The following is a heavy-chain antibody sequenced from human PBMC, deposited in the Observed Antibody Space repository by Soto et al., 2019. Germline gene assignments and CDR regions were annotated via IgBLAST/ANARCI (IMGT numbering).Heavy chain of an antibody. Sequence: SETLSLTCTVSGGSISSTSYSWGWIRQPPGKGLEWIGSIFYSGSTYYNPSLKTRVTTSLDKSKSQFSLKLNSVTAADSAVYFCARLEGLATISYYFDFWGPGALVNVSS. CDR1: GGSISSTSYS. J-gene: IGHJ4*02. CDR2: IFYSGST. V-gene: IGHV4-39*01. CDR3: ARLEGLATISYYFDF. D-gene: IGHD3-9*01.